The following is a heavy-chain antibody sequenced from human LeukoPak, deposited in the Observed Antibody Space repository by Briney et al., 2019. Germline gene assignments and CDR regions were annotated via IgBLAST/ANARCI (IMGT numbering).Heavy chain of an antibody. CDR1: GFSFTTYA. Sequence: AGKSLRLSCAASGFSFTTYALHWFRQAPGKGLEWVAVTSYDGRNTYYSDSVTGRFTISRDDSKNTLFLHMDSLRADDTGVYYCSRGYDRWLQSAPYDYWGQGTLVTVAS. CDR2: TSYDGRNT. D-gene: IGHD5-24*01. V-gene: IGHV3-30*04. CDR3: SRGYDRWLQSAPYDY. J-gene: IGHJ4*02.